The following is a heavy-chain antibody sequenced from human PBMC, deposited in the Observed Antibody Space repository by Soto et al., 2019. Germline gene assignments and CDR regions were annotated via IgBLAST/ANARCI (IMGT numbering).Heavy chain of an antibody. D-gene: IGHD5-18*01. CDR1: GVTVSSNY. V-gene: IGHV3-66*04. Sequence: EVQLVESGGGLVQPGGSLRLSCAASGVTVSSNYMSWVRQAPGKGLEWGSVIYSGGSTYYADSVKGRFTISRDNSKNTLYLQMNSLRAEDTAVYYWARHGYNYGGGYFAYWGQGTLVTVSS. CDR3: ARHGYNYGGGYFAY. J-gene: IGHJ4*02. CDR2: IYSGGST.